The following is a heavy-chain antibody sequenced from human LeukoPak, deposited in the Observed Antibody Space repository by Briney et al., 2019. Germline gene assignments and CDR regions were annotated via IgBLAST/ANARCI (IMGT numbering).Heavy chain of an antibody. CDR1: GGTISSYY. D-gene: IGHD6-6*01. V-gene: IGHV4-59*01. Sequence: SETLSLTCSVSGGTISSYYWSWIRQPPGKGLEWIGNIYYSGSTNYNPSLKSRVTISVDTSKNQFSLKLTSVTAADTAVYHCARDRSVARPEGWFDPWGRGTLVTVSS. CDR2: IYYSGST. J-gene: IGHJ5*01. CDR3: ARDRSVARPEGWFDP.